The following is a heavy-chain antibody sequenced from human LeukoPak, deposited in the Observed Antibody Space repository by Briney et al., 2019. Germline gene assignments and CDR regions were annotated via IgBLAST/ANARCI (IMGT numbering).Heavy chain of an antibody. CDR3: ARALAVAGSPFDY. CDR1: GGSFRGYY. V-gene: IGHV4-34*01. J-gene: IGHJ4*02. CDR2: INHSGST. D-gene: IGHD6-19*01. Sequence: SETLSLTCAVYGGSFRGYYWSWIRQPPGEGLEWIGEINHSGSTNYNPSLKSRVTISVDTSKNQFSLQLSSVTAADTAVYYCARALAVAGSPFDYWGQGTLVTVSS.